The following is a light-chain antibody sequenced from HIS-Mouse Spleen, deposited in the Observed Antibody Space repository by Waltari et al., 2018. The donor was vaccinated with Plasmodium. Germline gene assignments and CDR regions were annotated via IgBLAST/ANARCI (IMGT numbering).Light chain of an antibody. J-gene: IGLJ3*02. CDR3: YSTDSSGNHRV. CDR1: ALPQQY. CDR2: EDS. Sequence: SYELTQPPSVSVSPGHTARITCSGDALPQQYAYWYQQKSGQAPVLVIYEDSKRPSGIPERFSGSSSGTMATLTISGAQVEDEADYYCYSTDSSGNHRVFGGGTKLTVL. V-gene: IGLV3-10*01.